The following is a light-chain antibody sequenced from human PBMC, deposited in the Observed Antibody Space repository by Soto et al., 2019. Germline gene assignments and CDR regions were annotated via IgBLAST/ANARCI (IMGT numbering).Light chain of an antibody. Sequence: SVLTQPPSASGSPGQSVAISCTGTSSDVGGYNYVSWYQQHPGKAPKLMIYEVNKRPSGVPDRFSGSKSGNTASLTVSGLQAEDEADYYCSSYAGSSNVFGTGTNATVL. CDR1: SSDVGGYNY. CDR2: EVN. V-gene: IGLV2-8*01. CDR3: SSYAGSSNV. J-gene: IGLJ1*01.